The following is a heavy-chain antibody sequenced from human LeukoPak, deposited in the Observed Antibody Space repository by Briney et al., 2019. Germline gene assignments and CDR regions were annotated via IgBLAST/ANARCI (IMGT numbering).Heavy chain of an antibody. CDR1: GGSISSGNHF. CDR2: IYYSGRT. J-gene: IGHJ4*02. CDR3: ARRAYSSSSFDY. Sequence: PSETLSLTCTVSGGSISSGNHFWGWIRQPPGKGLEWFGIIYYSGRTYFNPSLKSRVTISVDTSKNQFSLKLSAVTAADTAVYYCARRAYSSSSFDYWGQGTLVTVSS. D-gene: IGHD6-6*01. V-gene: IGHV4-39*01.